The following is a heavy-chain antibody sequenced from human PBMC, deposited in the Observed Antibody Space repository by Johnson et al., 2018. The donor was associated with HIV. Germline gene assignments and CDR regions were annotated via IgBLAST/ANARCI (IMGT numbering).Heavy chain of an antibody. Sequence: QVQLVESGGGLVKPGGSLRLSCAASGFTFSDYYMSWIRQAPGKGREWVSYISSSGSTIYYAGAVKGRFTISRHNAKNSLCLQMNSLGAADTAVYYCAKTQHRVTTLTTVSDAFDIWGQGTMVTVSS. V-gene: IGHV3-11*04. J-gene: IGHJ3*02. CDR3: AKTQHRVTTLTTVSDAFDI. CDR2: ISSSGSTI. D-gene: IGHD4-17*01. CDR1: GFTFSDYY.